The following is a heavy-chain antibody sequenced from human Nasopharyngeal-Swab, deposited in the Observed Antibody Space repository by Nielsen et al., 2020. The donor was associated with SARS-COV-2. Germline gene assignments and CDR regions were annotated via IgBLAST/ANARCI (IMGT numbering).Heavy chain of an antibody. CDR1: GFTFSSYA. CDR3: ASATVSSGWSNDAFDI. CDR2: ISGSGGST. V-gene: IGHV3-23*01. Sequence: GGSLTLSCAASGFTFSSYAMSWVRQAPGKGLEWVSAISGSGGSTYYADSVKGRFTISRDNSKNTLYLQMNSLRAEDTAVYYCASATVSSGWSNDAFDIWGQGTMVTVSS. D-gene: IGHD6-19*01. J-gene: IGHJ3*02.